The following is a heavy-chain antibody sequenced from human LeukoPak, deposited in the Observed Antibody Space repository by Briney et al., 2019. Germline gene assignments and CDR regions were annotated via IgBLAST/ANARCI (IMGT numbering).Heavy chain of an antibody. Sequence: GGSLRLSCEASGFTFDDDAMTWVRQAPGKGLGWVSVINWNGGSTGYADSVKGRFTISRENAKNSLYLQMNTLRAEDTALYYCARGYDFWSGRLGDAFDIWGQGTMVTVSS. CDR2: INWNGGST. V-gene: IGHV3-20*04. CDR3: ARGYDFWSGRLGDAFDI. CDR1: GFTFDDDA. D-gene: IGHD3-3*01. J-gene: IGHJ3*02.